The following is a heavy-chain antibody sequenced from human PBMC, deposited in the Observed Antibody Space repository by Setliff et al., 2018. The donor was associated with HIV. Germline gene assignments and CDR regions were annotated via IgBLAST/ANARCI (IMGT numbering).Heavy chain of an antibody. D-gene: IGHD3-22*01. CDR2: IYQTGVT. J-gene: IGHJ5*02. Sequence: PSETLSLTCAVSGYSISSGYYWGWIRQPPGKGLEWIGSIYQTGVTYYNPSLKSRVTISVDKSKNQFSVKLRSVTAADTAVYYCARDMTNYYDRSGSFGWFAPWGQGTPVTVSS. CDR3: ARDMTNYYDRSGSFGWFAP. CDR1: GYSISSGYY. V-gene: IGHV4-38-2*02.